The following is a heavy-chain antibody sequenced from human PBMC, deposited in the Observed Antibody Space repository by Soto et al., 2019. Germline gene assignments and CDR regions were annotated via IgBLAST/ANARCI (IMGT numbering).Heavy chain of an antibody. Sequence: GSVKVSCKTYGFPFIDYDIKFVRQASGQGLEWMGWMNANSGNTSSAQNFQGRVTVTTDTSTSTAYMEVGSLRSYDTAVYYCARTCRSGGSCYLEYWGEGTLVTVSS. CDR1: GFPFIDYD. CDR2: MNANSGNT. V-gene: IGHV1-8*01. D-gene: IGHD2-15*01. CDR3: ARTCRSGGSCYLEY. J-gene: IGHJ4*02.